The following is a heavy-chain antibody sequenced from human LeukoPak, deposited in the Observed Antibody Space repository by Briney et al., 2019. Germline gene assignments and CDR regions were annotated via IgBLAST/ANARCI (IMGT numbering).Heavy chain of an antibody. CDR3: ARSYDSSGYLDY. CDR1: GYTFTNYD. CDR2: MNPNNGNT. D-gene: IGHD3-22*01. J-gene: IGHJ4*02. Sequence: GASVKVSCKASGYTFTNYDINWVRQATGQGLEWMGWMNPNNGNTNYAQKLQGRVTMTTDTSTSTAYMELRSLRSDDTAVYYCARSYDSSGYLDYWGQGTLVTVSS. V-gene: IGHV1-18*01.